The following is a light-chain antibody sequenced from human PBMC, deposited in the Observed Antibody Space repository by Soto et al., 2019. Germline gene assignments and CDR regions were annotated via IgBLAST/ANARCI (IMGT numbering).Light chain of an antibody. Sequence: QSVLTQPASVSGSPGQSITISCTGTSSDVGAYDFVSWYQQHPGKAPKYLIYEVSNRPSGVSDRFSGSKSGITASLTISGLQAEDEADYYCSSYTTSDPSFLGTVTKLTVL. CDR3: SSYTTSDPSF. V-gene: IGLV2-14*01. CDR1: SSDVGAYDF. CDR2: EVS. J-gene: IGLJ1*01.